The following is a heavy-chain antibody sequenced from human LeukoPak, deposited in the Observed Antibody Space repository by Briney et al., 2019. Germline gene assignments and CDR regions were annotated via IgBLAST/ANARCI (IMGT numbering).Heavy chain of an antibody. V-gene: IGHV3-33*06. CDR2: ILYGGNNK. CDR1: GFTFSSYG. J-gene: IGHJ5*02. CDR3: AKDGGGYCSSSSCAGTWCDP. Sequence: GGSLRLSCAAPGFTFSSYGMHWVRPAPGQGMGWVGLILYGGNNKYYTDSGKGRVTNSRDNSQNTLYLQMNSLRVENRAVYYGAKDGGGYCSSSSCAGTWCDPWGQGTLVTVSS. D-gene: IGHD2-2*03.